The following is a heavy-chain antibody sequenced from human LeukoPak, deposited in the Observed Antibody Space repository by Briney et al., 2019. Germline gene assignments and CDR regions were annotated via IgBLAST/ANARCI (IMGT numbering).Heavy chain of an antibody. V-gene: IGHV3-53*01. CDR3: SRDRPYGGLNGFDY. CDR2: IYTDGRT. CDR1: GFIVSNDY. D-gene: IGHD4/OR15-4a*01. Sequence: TGGSLRLSCVASGFIVSNDYMSWVRQAPGKGLEWVSVIYTDGRTFYADSVRGRFSISRDNPKNTLYLQMNSLRVDDTAIYYCSRDRPYGGLNGFDYWGQGTLVTVTS. J-gene: IGHJ4*02.